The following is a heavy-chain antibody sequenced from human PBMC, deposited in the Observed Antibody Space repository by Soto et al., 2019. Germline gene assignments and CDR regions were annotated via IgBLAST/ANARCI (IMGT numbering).Heavy chain of an antibody. V-gene: IGHV4-39*01. CDR3: ARLLSPTYNYDSSAPYDFDY. Sequence: SETLSLTCTVSGGSISSSSYYWGWIRQPPGKGLEWIGSIYYSGSTYYNPSLKSRVTISVDTSKNQFSLKLSSVTAADTAVNYCARLLSPTYNYDSSAPYDFDYWGQGTLVTVSS. D-gene: IGHD3-22*01. CDR1: GGSISSSSYY. CDR2: IYYSGST. J-gene: IGHJ4*02.